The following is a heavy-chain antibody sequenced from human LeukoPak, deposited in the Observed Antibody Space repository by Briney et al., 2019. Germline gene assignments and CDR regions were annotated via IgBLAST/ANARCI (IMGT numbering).Heavy chain of an antibody. CDR3: ARMYCSSTSCQLHFDY. D-gene: IGHD2-2*01. CDR2: IYTDGST. Sequence: SETLSLTCTVSGGSIISHYWSWIRQPAGKGLEWIGRIYTDGSTHNNPSLKSRLTMSVDTSKNQFSLRLSSVTAADTAVYYCARMYCSSTSCQLHFDYWGQGTLVTVSS. J-gene: IGHJ4*02. CDR1: GGSIISHY. V-gene: IGHV4-4*07.